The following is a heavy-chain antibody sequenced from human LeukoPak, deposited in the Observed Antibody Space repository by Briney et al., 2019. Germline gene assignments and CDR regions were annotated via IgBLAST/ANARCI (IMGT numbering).Heavy chain of an antibody. D-gene: IGHD6-19*01. V-gene: IGHV4-59*01. CDR3: WRGEAVAVGGFDY. J-gene: IGHJ4*02. CDR2: IYYSGST. Sequence: PSETLSLTCTVSGVSISSYYWSWIRQPPGKGLEWIGYIYYSGSTNYNPSLKSRVTISVDTSKNQFSLKLSSVTAADTAVYYCWRGEAVAVGGFDYWGQGTLVPVSS. CDR1: GVSISSYY.